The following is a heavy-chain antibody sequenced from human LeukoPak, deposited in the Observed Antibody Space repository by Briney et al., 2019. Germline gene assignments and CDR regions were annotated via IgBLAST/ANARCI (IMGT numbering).Heavy chain of an antibody. J-gene: IGHJ1*01. CDR2: IYYSGST. CDR1: GGSISSYY. Sequence: SETLSLTCTVSGGSISSYYWSWIRQPPGKGLEWIGYIYYSGSTNYNPPLKSRVTISVDTSKNQFSLKLSSVTAADTAVYYCARETLTYFQHWGQGTLVTVSS. D-gene: IGHD2-21*02. CDR3: ARETLTYFQH. V-gene: IGHV4-59*01.